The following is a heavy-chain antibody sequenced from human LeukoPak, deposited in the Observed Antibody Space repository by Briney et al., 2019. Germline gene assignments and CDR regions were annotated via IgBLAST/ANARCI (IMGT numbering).Heavy chain of an antibody. CDR2: IGASGADT. V-gene: IGHV3-23*01. Sequence: GGSLRLSCDASGFTFGSYAMTWVRQAPGKGLDWVSVIGASGADTYYADSVKGRFTISRDNAKNTLYLHMRSLRAEDTAVYFCACRPRDSSGYYLGAFHAWGQGTTVTVSS. J-gene: IGHJ3*01. CDR3: ACRPRDSSGYYLGAFHA. D-gene: IGHD3-22*01. CDR1: GFTFGSYA.